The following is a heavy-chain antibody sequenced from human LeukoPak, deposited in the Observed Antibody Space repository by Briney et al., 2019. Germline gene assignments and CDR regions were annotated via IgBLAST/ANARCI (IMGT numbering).Heavy chain of an antibody. D-gene: IGHD1-1*01. V-gene: IGHV4-61*02. Sequence: SQTLSLTCTVSGGSISSGSYYWSWIRQHAGTGLEWIGRIYTSGSTNYNPSLKSRVTISVDTSKNQFSLKLSSVTAADTAVYYCARAPPYSGTPDYWGQGTLVTVSS. CDR2: IYTSGST. CDR1: GGSISSGSYY. J-gene: IGHJ4*01. CDR3: ARAPPYSGTPDY.